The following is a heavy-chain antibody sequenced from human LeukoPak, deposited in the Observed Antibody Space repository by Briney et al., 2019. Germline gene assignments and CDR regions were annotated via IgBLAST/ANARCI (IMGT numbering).Heavy chain of an antibody. J-gene: IGHJ4*02. CDR2: ISSSGSTI. V-gene: IGHV3-48*03. CDR1: GSTFSSYE. D-gene: IGHD5-18*01. CDR3: ARDGGTRLKYSYGYGDY. Sequence: GGSLRLSCAASGSTFSSYEMNWVRQAPGKGLEWVSYISSSGSTIYYADSVKGRFTISRDNAKNSLYLQMNSLRAEDTAVYYCARDGGTRLKYSYGYGDYWGQGTLVTVSS.